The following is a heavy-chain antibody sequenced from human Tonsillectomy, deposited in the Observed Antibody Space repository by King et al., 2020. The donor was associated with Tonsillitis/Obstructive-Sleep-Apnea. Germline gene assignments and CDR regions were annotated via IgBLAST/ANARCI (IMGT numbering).Heavy chain of an antibody. CDR2: IHYDGGT. J-gene: IGHJ4*02. V-gene: IGHV3-53*01. Sequence: VQLVESGGGLIQPGGSLRLSCAASGFTVSPNYMTWVRQAPGKGLEWVSLIHYDGGTYYADSVKGRFTISRDNSKNTLYLQMNSLRAEDTAVYYCTGANPPRYWGQGALVTVSS. CDR3: TGANPPRY. CDR1: GFTVSPNY.